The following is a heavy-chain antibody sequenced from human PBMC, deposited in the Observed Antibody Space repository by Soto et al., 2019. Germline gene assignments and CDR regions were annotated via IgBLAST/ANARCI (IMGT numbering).Heavy chain of an antibody. CDR1: GGTFSSYA. CDR3: AREYCSGGSNDYDY. CDR2: IIPIFGTA. J-gene: IGHJ4*02. D-gene: IGHD2-15*01. Sequence: SVKVSCKASGGTFSSYAISWVRQAPGQGLEWMGGIIPIFGTANYAQKFQGRVTITADESTSTAYMELSSLRSEDTAVYYCAREYCSGGSNDYDYWGQGTLVTVSS. V-gene: IGHV1-69*13.